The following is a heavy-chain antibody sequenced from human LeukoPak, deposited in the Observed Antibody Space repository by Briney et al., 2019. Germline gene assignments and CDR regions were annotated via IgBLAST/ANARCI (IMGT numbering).Heavy chain of an antibody. CDR2: IYSGGST. D-gene: IGHD3-22*01. J-gene: IGHJ4*02. Sequence: GGSLRLSCAASGFTVSSNYMSWVRQAPGKGLEWVSVIYSGGSTYYADSVKGRFTISRDNSKNTLYLQMNSLRAEDTAVYYCARGAHYDSSGYYLEGGYYFDYWGQGTLVTVSS. V-gene: IGHV3-53*01. CDR3: ARGAHYDSSGYYLEGGYYFDY. CDR1: GFTVSSNY.